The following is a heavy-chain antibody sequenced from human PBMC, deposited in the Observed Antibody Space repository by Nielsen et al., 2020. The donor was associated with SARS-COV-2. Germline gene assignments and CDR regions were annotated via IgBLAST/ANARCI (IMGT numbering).Heavy chain of an antibody. CDR3: AKDRALLWFGELQIAYYYGMDV. D-gene: IGHD3-10*01. CDR2: IKQDGSEK. V-gene: IGHV3-7*01. J-gene: IGHJ6*02. CDR1: GFTLSTYW. Sequence: GGSLRLSCVASGFTLSTYWMSWVRQAPGKGLEWVANIKQDGSEKYYADSVKGRFTISRDNSKNTLYLQMNSLRAEDTAVYYCAKDRALLWFGELQIAYYYGMDVWGQGTTVTVSS.